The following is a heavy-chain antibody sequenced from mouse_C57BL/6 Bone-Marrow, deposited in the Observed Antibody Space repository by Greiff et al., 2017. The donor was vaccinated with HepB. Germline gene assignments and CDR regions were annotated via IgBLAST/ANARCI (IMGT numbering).Heavy chain of an antibody. CDR3: ARFITTVVGFAY. D-gene: IGHD1-1*01. Sequence: EVQVVESGGGLVKPGGSLKLSCAASGFTFSSYAMSWVRQTPEKRLEWVATISDGGSYTYYPDNVKGRFTISRDNAKNNLYLQMSHLKSEDTAMYYCARFITTVVGFAYWGQGTLVTVSA. CDR2: ISDGGSYT. V-gene: IGHV5-4*01. J-gene: IGHJ3*01. CDR1: GFTFSSYA.